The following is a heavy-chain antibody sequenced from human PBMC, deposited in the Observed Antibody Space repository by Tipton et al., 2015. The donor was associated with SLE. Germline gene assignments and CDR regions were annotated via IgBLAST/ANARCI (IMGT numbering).Heavy chain of an antibody. CDR3: ARRSYWSIDSGSYPDY. CDR1: GLNFGSYG. CDR2: ISDEGDKT. V-gene: IGHV3-64*01. J-gene: IGHJ4*02. Sequence: SLRLSCVVSGLNFGSYGMHWVRQAPGKGMEYVAAISDEGDKTYYAKSVKGRFTISRDNSKDTLYLQMGSLKAEDTAVYFCARRSYWSIDSGSYPDYWGQGTLVTVSS. D-gene: IGHD3-22*01.